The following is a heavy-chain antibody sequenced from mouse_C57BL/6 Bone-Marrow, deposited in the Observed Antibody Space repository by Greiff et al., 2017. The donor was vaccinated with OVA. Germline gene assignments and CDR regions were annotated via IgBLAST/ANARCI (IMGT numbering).Heavy chain of an antibody. Sequence: QVQLQQSGAELARPGASVKMSCKASGYTFTSYTMHWVKQRPGQGLEWIGYINPSSGYTKYNQKFKDKATLTADKSSSTAYMQLSSLTSEDSAVYYCARSHGISGYFDGWGTGTTVTVSS. CDR2: INPSSGYT. CDR1: GYTFTSYT. V-gene: IGHV1-4*01. D-gene: IGHD1-1*01. J-gene: IGHJ1*03. CDR3: ARSHGISGYFDG.